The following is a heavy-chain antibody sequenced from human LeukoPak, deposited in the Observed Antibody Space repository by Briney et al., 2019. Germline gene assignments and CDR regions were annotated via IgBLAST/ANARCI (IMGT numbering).Heavy chain of an antibody. CDR2: IYTSGST. J-gene: IGHJ5*02. V-gene: IGHV4-4*07. CDR3: ARDPIVGATLGLFDP. Sequence: SETLSLTCTVSGGPISSYYWSWIRQPAAKGLEWIGRIYTSGSTNYNPSLKSRVTMSVDTSKNQFSLKLSSVTAADTAVYYCARDPIVGATLGLFDPWGQGTLVTVSS. CDR1: GGPISSYY. D-gene: IGHD1-26*01.